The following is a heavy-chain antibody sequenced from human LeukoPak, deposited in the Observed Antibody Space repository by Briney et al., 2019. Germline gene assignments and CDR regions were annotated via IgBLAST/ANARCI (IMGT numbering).Heavy chain of an antibody. CDR1: GFTFSDYA. J-gene: IGHJ4*02. Sequence: GGSLRLSCAASGFTFSDYAMNWVRQAPGKGLEWVSSISSGGSYISYADSVKGRFTVSRDNSKDSLFLQMRSLRDEDTAVYYCARGPALYCTSSSCLDGVDWGQGTLVSVSS. V-gene: IGHV3-21*01. CDR3: ARGPALYCTSSSCLDGVD. D-gene: IGHD2-2*01. CDR2: ISSGGSYI.